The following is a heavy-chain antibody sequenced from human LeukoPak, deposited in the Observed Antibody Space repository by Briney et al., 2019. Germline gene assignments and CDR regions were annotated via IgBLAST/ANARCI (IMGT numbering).Heavy chain of an antibody. J-gene: IGHJ6*03. CDR1: GFTFSSYA. CDR2: ISSSSSYI. D-gene: IGHD1-7*01. Sequence: GGSLRLSCAASGFTFSSYAMSWVRQAPGKGLEWVSSISSSSSYIYYAHSVKGRFTISRDNAKNSLYLQMNSLRAEDTAVYYCAKRRGLELLYYYYMDVWGKGTTVTVSS. V-gene: IGHV3-21*04. CDR3: AKRRGLELLYYYYMDV.